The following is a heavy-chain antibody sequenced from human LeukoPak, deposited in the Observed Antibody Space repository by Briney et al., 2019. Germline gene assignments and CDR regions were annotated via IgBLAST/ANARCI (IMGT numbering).Heavy chain of an antibody. CDR1: GFTFSSHW. D-gene: IGHD6-13*01. J-gene: IGHJ4*02. CDR2: IKQDGSDE. Sequence: GGSLRLSCAASGFTFSSHWMSWVRQAPGKGLEWVANIKQDGSDEYYMDSVKGRFTISRDNAKNSLYLQMNSLRADDTAVYYCVRDQPLAALDYWGQGTLVTVSS. CDR3: VRDQPLAALDY. V-gene: IGHV3-7*01.